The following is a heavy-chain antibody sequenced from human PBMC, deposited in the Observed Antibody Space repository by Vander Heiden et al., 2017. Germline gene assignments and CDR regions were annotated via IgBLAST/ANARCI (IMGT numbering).Heavy chain of an antibody. CDR3: AKNIAVAGKNFDY. J-gene: IGHJ4*02. V-gene: IGHV3-23*01. D-gene: IGHD6-19*01. CDR2: ISGSGGST. Sequence: EVQLLGSGGGLVQFGGSLRISCAAYGFTFSSYAMSWVRQAPGKGREGVSGISGSGGSTYYADSVKGRFTISRDNSKNTLYLQMNSLRAEDTAVYYCAKNIAVAGKNFDYWGQGTLVTVSS. CDR1: GFTFSSYA.